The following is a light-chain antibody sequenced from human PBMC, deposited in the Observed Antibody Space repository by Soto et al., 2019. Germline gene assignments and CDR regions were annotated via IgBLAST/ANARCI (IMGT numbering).Light chain of an antibody. CDR2: VNS. V-gene: IGLV1-40*01. CDR1: SSNIGAGYN. J-gene: IGLJ2*01. CDR3: QSYDSSLRVV. Sequence: QSVLTQPPSVSGAPGQRVTISCTGSSSNIGAGYNVHWYQHLPGTAPKLLIYVNSNRPSGVPDRFSGSKSGTSASLAITGLQAEDEADYYCQSYDSSLRVVFGGGTKLTVL.